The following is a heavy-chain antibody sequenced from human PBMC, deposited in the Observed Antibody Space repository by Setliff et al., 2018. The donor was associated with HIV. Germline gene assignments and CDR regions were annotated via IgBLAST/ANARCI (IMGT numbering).Heavy chain of an antibody. J-gene: IGHJ4*02. CDR3: AKGRLKVPYCRGGTCYRSQHYFDC. Sequence: GSLRLSCEASGFTFSTYSMNWVRQAPGKGLEWVSSISSSSRSKYYADSVKGRFTLSRDNAKNSLCLQMNSLTAADTAVYYCAKGRLKVPYCRGGTCYRSQHYFDCWGQGTLVTVSS. CDR2: ISSSSRSK. V-gene: IGHV3-21*01. CDR1: GFTFSTYS. D-gene: IGHD2-15*01.